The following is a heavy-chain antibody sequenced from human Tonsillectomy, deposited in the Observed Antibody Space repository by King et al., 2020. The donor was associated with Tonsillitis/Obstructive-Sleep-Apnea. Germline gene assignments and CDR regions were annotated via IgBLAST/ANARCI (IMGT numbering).Heavy chain of an antibody. V-gene: IGHV4-34*01. Sequence: QVQLQQWGAGLLKPSETLSLTCAVYGGSFSGYYWSWIRQPPGKGLEWIGEINHSGSTNYNPSLKSRVTISVDTSKNQFSLKLSSVTAADTAVYYCARENIVVVPAVMGGGFDYWGQGTLVTVSS. D-gene: IGHD2-2*01. CDR1: GGSFSGYY. CDR3: ARENIVVVPAVMGGGFDY. CDR2: INHSGST. J-gene: IGHJ4*02.